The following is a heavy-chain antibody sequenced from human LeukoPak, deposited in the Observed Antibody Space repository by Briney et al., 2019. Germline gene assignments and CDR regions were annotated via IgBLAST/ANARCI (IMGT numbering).Heavy chain of an antibody. J-gene: IGHJ6*02. CDR2: IYHSGST. V-gene: IGHV4-30-2*01. Sequence: SQTLSLTCAASGGSISSGGYSWSWIRQPPGKGLEWIGYIYHSGSTYYNPSLKSRVTISVDRSKNQFSLKLSSVTAADTAVYYCARGGRGITIFGSPHYYYGMDVWGQGTTVTVS. CDR3: ARGGRGITIFGSPHYYYGMDV. CDR1: GGSISSGGYS. D-gene: IGHD3-3*01.